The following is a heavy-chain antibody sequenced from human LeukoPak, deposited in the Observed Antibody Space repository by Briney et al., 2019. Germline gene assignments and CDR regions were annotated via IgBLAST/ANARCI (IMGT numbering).Heavy chain of an antibody. CDR3: ARPRIESGGYYYGH. Sequence: VASVTVSCKASGYTFTGYYIHWVRQAPGQGLEWMGWVNPTNGATNYAQKFQGRVTMTTDTSTNTAYMELSWLTSDDTAVYYCARPRIESGGYYYGHWGQGTLVTVSS. D-gene: IGHD3-22*01. V-gene: IGHV1-2*02. J-gene: IGHJ4*02. CDR1: GYTFTGYY. CDR2: VNPTNGAT.